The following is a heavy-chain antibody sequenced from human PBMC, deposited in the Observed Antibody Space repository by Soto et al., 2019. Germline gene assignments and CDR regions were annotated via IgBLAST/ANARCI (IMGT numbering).Heavy chain of an antibody. J-gene: IGHJ4*02. CDR3: ARHGYSSAWYGSWDY. V-gene: IGHV4-59*08. CDR1: GGSISTYY. D-gene: IGHD6-19*01. Sequence: QVQLQESGPGLVKPSETLSLTCTVSGGSISTYYWSWIRQSPGKGLEWIGYIYSSGTTNYNPSLKSRVTMSVDTSKNQFSLNLSSVTAADTAIYYCARHGYSSAWYGSWDYWGQGTPVTVSS. CDR2: IYSSGTT.